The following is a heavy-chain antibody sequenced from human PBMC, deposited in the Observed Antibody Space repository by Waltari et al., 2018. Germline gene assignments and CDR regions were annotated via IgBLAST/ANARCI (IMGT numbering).Heavy chain of an antibody. CDR1: GGSISSRSYY. V-gene: IGHV4-39*01. CDR2: IYYSGST. D-gene: IGHD3-3*01. Sequence: GLVKPSETLSLTCTVSGGSISSRSYYWGWIRQPPGKGLEWIGSIYYSGSTYYNPSLKSRVTISVDTSKNQFSLKLSSVTAADTAVYYCARHSGISQNYDFWSGYLGAFDIWGQGTMVTVSS. J-gene: IGHJ3*02. CDR3: ARHSGISQNYDFWSGYLGAFDI.